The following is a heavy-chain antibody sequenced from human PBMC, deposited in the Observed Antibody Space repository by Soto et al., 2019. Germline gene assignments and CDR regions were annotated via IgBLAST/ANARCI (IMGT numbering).Heavy chain of an antibody. CDR2: IKSDGSGT. Sequence: EVQLVESGGGLVQPGESLTLSCAASGFTFSSYWMHWVRQAPGKGLVWVSRIKSDGSGTYYADSVKGRLTISRDNAKNTLYLQMNSLRVEDTAVYFCDRGYGDRYDGNGYLGRHWGQGTLVTVSS. CDR1: GFTFSSYW. CDR3: DRGYGDRYDGNGYLGRH. V-gene: IGHV3-74*01. D-gene: IGHD3-22*01. J-gene: IGHJ4*02.